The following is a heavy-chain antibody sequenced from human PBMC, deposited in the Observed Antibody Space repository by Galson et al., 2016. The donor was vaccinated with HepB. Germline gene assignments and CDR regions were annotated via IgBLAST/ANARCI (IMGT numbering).Heavy chain of an antibody. D-gene: IGHD6-19*01. CDR2: ISAYNGNT. V-gene: IGHV1-18*01. Sequence: SVKVSCKASGYTFASYGISWVRQAPGQGLEWMGRISAYNGNTNYGKEFQGRVTMTTDTSTSTAYMELRSLRSDDTAVYYCARNDNGWMDWFDPWGQGTLVIVSS. J-gene: IGHJ5*02. CDR3: ARNDNGWMDWFDP. CDR1: GYTFASYG.